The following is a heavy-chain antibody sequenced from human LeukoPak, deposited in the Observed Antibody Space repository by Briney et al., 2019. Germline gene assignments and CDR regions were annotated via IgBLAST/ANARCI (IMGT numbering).Heavy chain of an antibody. D-gene: IGHD6-13*01. V-gene: IGHV3-23*01. J-gene: IGHJ4*02. CDR1: GFTFGSSA. Sequence: PGGSLRLSCAASGFTFGSSAMTWVRQAPGKGLEWVSTISDSGGNTYYAESVEGRFSISRDNSKSALYLQMNSLRGEDTAVYYCAKLRTADGPRDFDFWGQGTLVAVSS. CDR3: AKLRTADGPRDFDF. CDR2: ISDSGGNT.